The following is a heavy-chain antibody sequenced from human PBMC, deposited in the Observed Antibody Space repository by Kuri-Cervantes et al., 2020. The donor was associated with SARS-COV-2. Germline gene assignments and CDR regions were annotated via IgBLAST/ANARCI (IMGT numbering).Heavy chain of an antibody. V-gene: IGHV4-39*01. D-gene: IGHD2-2*01. CDR2: IYYSGST. CDR1: GGSISSSSYY. Sequence: GSLRLSCPVSGGSISSSSYYWGWIRQPPGKGLEWIGSIYYSGSTYYNPSLKSRVTISIDTSKNQFSLKLSYVTAADTAVYYCARLQRVVVPAASFDYWGQGTLVTVSS. J-gene: IGHJ4*02. CDR3: ARLQRVVVPAASFDY.